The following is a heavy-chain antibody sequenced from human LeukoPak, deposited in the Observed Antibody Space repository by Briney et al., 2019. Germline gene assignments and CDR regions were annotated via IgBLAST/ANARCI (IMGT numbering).Heavy chain of an antibody. V-gene: IGHV3-33*01. J-gene: IGHJ4*02. D-gene: IGHD3-10*01. CDR3: AGDRVTSYFDY. CDR2: IWYDGSNK. CDR1: GFTFRSHG. Sequence: PGTSLRLSCAASGFTFRSHGMHWVRQAPGKGLEWVAFIWYDGSNKYYTDSVKGRFTISRDNSKNTLYLQMNSLRAEDTAVYYCAGDRVTSYFDYWGQEALVTISS.